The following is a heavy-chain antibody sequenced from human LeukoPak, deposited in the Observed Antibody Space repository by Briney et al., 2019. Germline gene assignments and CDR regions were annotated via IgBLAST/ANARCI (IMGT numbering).Heavy chain of an antibody. J-gene: IGHJ6*03. CDR3: ATTTNYYYYYMDV. V-gene: IGHV3-48*03. D-gene: IGHD1-1*01. CDR1: GFTFSSYE. Sequence: GGSLRLSCAASGFTFSSYEMNWVRQAPGKGLEWVSYISSSGSTIYYADSVKGRFTISRDNAKNSLYLQMNSLRAEDTAVYYCATTTNYYYYYMDVWGKGTMVTVSS. CDR2: ISSSGSTI.